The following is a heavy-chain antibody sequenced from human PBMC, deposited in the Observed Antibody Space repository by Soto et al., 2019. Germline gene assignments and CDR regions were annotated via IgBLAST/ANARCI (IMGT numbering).Heavy chain of an antibody. CDR2: IIPITATA. J-gene: IGHJ6*02. CDR3: ARSQGSSTSLEIYYYYYYGMDV. D-gene: IGHD2-2*01. V-gene: IGHV1-69*01. Sequence: VQLVQSGAEVKKPGSSVKVSCKASGGTFGSYAICWVRQAPGQGLEWMGGIIPITATANYAQKFQGRVTITADESTSTASMQLSSLRSEDTAVYYCARSQGSSTSLEIYYYYYYGMDVWGQGTTVTVSS. CDR1: GGTFGSYA.